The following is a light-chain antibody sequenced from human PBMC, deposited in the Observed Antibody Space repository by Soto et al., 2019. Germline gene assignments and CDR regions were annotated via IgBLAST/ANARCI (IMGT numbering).Light chain of an antibody. J-gene: IGKJ1*01. CDR3: QQYNSYPWT. Sequence: DIQMTQSPATLSASVGDRVTITCRASQSLSGWLAWYQQKPGKAPKLLIYDASSLESGVPSRFSGSGAGREFALTISSLQPDDFATYYCQQYNSYPWTGGQGTKVEIK. CDR1: QSLSGW. CDR2: DAS. V-gene: IGKV1-5*01.